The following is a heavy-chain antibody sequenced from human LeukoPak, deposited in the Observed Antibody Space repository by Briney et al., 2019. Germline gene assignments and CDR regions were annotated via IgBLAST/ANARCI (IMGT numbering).Heavy chain of an antibody. CDR3: TRSLNYFTSGTSRRDFDS. V-gene: IGHV3-23*01. Sequence: GGSLRLSCTASGFTFSHYAMIWVRQTPGKGLEWVSAINDGDDGPYYADSVKGRFTISRDNSKNTLFLKMNNLRAEDTALYYCTRSLNYFTSGTSRRDFDSWGQGTLVTVSS. J-gene: IGHJ4*02. CDR2: INDGDDGP. CDR1: GFTFSHYA. D-gene: IGHD3-10*01.